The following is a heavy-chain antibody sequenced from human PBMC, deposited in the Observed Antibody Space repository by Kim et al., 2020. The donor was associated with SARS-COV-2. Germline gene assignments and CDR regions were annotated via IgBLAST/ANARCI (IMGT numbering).Heavy chain of an antibody. J-gene: IGHJ4*02. D-gene: IGHD1-26*01. CDR3: ARGSGSYKAPIDY. V-gene: IGHV1-18*01. Sequence: YAQKLQGRVTMTTDTSTSTAYMELRSLRSDDTAVYYCARGSGSYKAPIDYWGQGTLVTVSS.